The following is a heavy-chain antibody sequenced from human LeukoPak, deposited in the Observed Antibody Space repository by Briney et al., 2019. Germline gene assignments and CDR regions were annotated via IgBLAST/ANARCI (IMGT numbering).Heavy chain of an antibody. J-gene: IGHJ4*02. CDR3: AREGGQQLGSFDY. V-gene: IGHV3-33*01. D-gene: IGHD6-13*01. CDR2: MWYDGSDK. Sequence: GGSLRLSCAASGFTFSTYGMHWVRQAPGQGLEWVAIMWYDGSDKYYAESVKGRFAISRDNSKNTLYLQMNSLTADDTAMYYCAREGGQQLGSFDYWGQGTLVTVSS. CDR1: GFTFSTYG.